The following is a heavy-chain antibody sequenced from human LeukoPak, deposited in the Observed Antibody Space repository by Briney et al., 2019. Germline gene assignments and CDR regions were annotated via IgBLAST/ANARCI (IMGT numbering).Heavy chain of an antibody. J-gene: IGHJ4*02. CDR2: INPNSGGT. Sequence: ASVKVSCKASGYTFTGYYMHWVRQPHGPGLEWMGWINPNSGGTNYAQKFQGRVTMTRGTSISTAYMELSRLRSDDTAVYYCARTTKPIRGDGPLDYWGEGTLVTVSS. CDR3: ARTTKPIRGDGPLDY. V-gene: IGHV1-2*02. D-gene: IGHD3-10*01. CDR1: GYTFTGYY.